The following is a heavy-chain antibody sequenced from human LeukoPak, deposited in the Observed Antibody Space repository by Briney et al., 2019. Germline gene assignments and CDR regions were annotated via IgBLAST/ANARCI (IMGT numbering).Heavy chain of an antibody. CDR3: AKDKMYGNSLGDAFDI. J-gene: IGHJ3*02. D-gene: IGHD4-23*01. Sequence: GGSLRLSCAASGFTFDDYAMHWVRQAPGKGLEWVSAITWNSGSIGYADSVKGRFTISRDNAKNSLYLQMNSLRAEDTALYYCAKDKMYGNSLGDAFDIWGQGTMVTVSS. V-gene: IGHV3-9*01. CDR2: ITWNSGSI. CDR1: GFTFDDYA.